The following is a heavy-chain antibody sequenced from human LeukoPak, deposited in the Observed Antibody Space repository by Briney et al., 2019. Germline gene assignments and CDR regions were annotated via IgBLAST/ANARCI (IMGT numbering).Heavy chain of an antibody. Sequence: SETLSLTCTVSGGSISSSSYYWGWIRQPPGKGLEWIGSIYYSGSTYYNPSLKSRVTISVDTSKNQFSLKLSSVTAADTAVYYCARTIAGGYCSGGSCFYDYWGRGTLVTVSS. CDR2: IYYSGST. J-gene: IGHJ4*02. D-gene: IGHD2-15*01. CDR1: GGSISSSSYY. V-gene: IGHV4-39*01. CDR3: ARTIAGGYCSGGSCFYDY.